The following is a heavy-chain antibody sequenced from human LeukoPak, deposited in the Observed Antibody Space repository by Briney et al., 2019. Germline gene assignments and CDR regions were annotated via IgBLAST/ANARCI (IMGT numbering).Heavy chain of an antibody. J-gene: IGHJ6*02. CDR1: GGSISDFY. CDR3: ARGSGNYYGMDV. D-gene: IGHD2-15*01. CDR2: IYHSGST. Sequence: PSETLSLTCTVSGGSISDFYWSWIRQPPGKGLEWIGYIYHSGSTYYNPSLKSRVTISVDRSKNQFSLKLSSVTAADTAVYYCARGSGNYYGMDVWGQGTTVTVSS. V-gene: IGHV4-30-2*01.